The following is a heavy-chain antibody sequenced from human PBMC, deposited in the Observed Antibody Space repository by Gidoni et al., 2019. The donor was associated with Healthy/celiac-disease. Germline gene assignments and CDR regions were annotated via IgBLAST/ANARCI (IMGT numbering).Heavy chain of an antibody. CDR2: ISGSGGST. J-gene: IGHJ6*02. CDR1: GFTFSSYA. V-gene: IGHV3-23*01. D-gene: IGHD3-10*01. CDR3: AKYPMVRGYYYGMDV. Sequence: EVQLLESGGGLVQPGGSLSLSCAASGFTFSSYAMSWVRQAPGKGLEWVSAISGSGGSTYYADSVKGRFTISRDNSKNTLYLQMNSLRAEDTAVYYCAKYPMVRGYYYGMDVWGQGTTVTVSS.